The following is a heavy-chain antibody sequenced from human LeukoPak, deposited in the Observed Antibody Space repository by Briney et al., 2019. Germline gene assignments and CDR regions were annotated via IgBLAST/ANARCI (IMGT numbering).Heavy chain of an antibody. D-gene: IGHD3-22*01. Sequence: ASLKVSCKVSGYTITELSMHWVRQAPGKGLEWMGGFDPEDGETIYAQKFQGRVTMTEDTSTDTAYMELSSLRSEDTAVYYCATSPSPDYYDSSGYYYDWGQGTLVTVSS. CDR3: ATSPSPDYYDSSGYYYD. CDR1: GYTITELS. CDR2: FDPEDGET. V-gene: IGHV1-24*01. J-gene: IGHJ4*02.